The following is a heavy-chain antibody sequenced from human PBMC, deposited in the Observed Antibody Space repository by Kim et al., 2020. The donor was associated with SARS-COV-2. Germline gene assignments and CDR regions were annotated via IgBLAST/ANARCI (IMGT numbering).Heavy chain of an antibody. Sequence: GGSLRLSCAASGFTFNSYWMSWVRQAPGKGLEWVANIKQDGSEKYYVDSVKGRFTISRDNAKNSLYLQMNSLRAEDTAVYYCARDGGAAAANAYYYYGMDVWGQGTTVTVSS. CDR3: ARDGGAAAANAYYYYGMDV. J-gene: IGHJ6*02. CDR1: GFTFNSYW. CDR2: IKQDGSEK. V-gene: IGHV3-7*03. D-gene: IGHD6-13*01.